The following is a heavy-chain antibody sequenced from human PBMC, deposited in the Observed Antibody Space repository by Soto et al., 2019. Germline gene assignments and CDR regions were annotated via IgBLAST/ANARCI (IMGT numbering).Heavy chain of an antibody. D-gene: IGHD2-2*01. CDR3: ARGKGDIVVVPAASNWFDP. V-gene: IGHV1-69*01. J-gene: IGHJ5*02. CDR1: GGTFSSYA. CDR2: IIPLFGTA. Sequence: QVQRVQSGAEVKKPGSSVKVSCKASGGTFSSYAISWVRQAPGQGLEWMGGIIPLFGTANYAQKFQGRVTITADESTSTAYMELSSLRSEDTAVYYCARGKGDIVVVPAASNWFDPWGQGTLVTVSS.